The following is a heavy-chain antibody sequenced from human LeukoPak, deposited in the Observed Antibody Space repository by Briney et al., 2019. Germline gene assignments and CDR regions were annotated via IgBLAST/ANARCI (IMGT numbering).Heavy chain of an antibody. J-gene: IGHJ3*02. CDR3: ARGPGYYGDGPGDI. CDR1: GFTFSSYA. V-gene: IGHV3-30-3*01. D-gene: IGHD4-17*01. CDR2: ISYDGSNK. Sequence: GGSLRLSCAASGFTFSSYAMHWVRQAPGKGLEWVAVISYDGSNKYYADSVKGRFTISRDNSKNTLYLQMNGLRAEDTAVYYCARGPGYYGDGPGDIWGQGAMVTVSS.